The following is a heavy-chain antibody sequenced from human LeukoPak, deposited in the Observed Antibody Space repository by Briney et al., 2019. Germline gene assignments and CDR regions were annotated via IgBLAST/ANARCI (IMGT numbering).Heavy chain of an antibody. V-gene: IGHV4-39*01. CDR3: ARGGGGILTGFLFDY. Sequence: SETLSLTCTVSGGSISSSSYYWGWTRQPPGKGLEWIGSIYYSGSTYHNPSLKSRVTISVDTSKNQFSLKLSSVTAADTAVYYCARGGGGILTGFLFDYWGQGTLVTVSS. CDR1: GGSISSSSYY. J-gene: IGHJ4*02. CDR2: IYYSGST. D-gene: IGHD3-9*01.